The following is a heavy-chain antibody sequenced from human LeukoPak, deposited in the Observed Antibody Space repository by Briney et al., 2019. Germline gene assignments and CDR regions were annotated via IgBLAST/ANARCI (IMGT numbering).Heavy chain of an antibody. CDR2: IKRDGSEK. D-gene: IGHD3-22*01. J-gene: IGHJ3*01. Sequence: GGSLRLSCAASGYTFSSHWMSWVRQAPGKGREWVANIKRDGSEKYYVDSVKGRFTISRDNAKNSLYLQMNSLRAEDTAVYHCAREKCYYDRSDRRGFAFDLWGQGTMVAVSS. CDR3: AREKCYYDRSDRRGFAFDL. CDR1: GYTFSSHW. V-gene: IGHV3-7*01.